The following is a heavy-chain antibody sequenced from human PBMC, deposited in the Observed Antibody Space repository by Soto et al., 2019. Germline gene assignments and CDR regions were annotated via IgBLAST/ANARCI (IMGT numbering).Heavy chain of an antibody. D-gene: IGHD3-3*01. CDR3: AKTHDLSLFGY. Sequence: PGGSLRLSCAASGFTFSSYAMSWVRQAPGKGLEWVSAISGSGGSTYYADPVKSRFTISRDNSKTTLYLQMNSLRAEDTAVYYCAKTHDLSLFGYWGQGTLSPSPQ. CDR1: GFTFSSYA. CDR2: ISGSGGST. V-gene: IGHV3-23*01. J-gene: IGHJ4*02.